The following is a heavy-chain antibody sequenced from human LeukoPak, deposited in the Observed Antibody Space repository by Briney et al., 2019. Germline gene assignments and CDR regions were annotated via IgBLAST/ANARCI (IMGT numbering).Heavy chain of an antibody. CDR3: ARDKDYDFWSGYLY. V-gene: IGHV1-18*01. J-gene: IGHJ4*02. CDR1: GYTFTSYG. D-gene: IGHD3-3*01. Sequence: ASVKVSCKASGYTFTSYGISWVRQAPGQGLEWMGWISAYNGNTNYAQKLQGRVTMTTDTSTSTAYMELRSLRSDDTAVYYCARDKDYDFWSGYLYWGQGTLVTVSS. CDR2: ISAYNGNT.